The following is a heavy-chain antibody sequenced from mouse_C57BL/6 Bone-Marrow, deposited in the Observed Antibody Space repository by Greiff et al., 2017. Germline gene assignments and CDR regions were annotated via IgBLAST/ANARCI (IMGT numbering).Heavy chain of an antibody. CDR2: IYPRSGNT. D-gene: IGHD2-4*01. Sequence: QLQQSGAELARPGASVKLSCKPSGYTFTSYGISWVKQRTGQGLEWIGEIYPRSGNTYYNEKFKGKATLTADKSSSTAYMELRSLTSEDSAVYFCARSRLRREFAYWGQGTLVTVSA. CDR1: GYTFTSYG. CDR3: ARSRLRREFAY. V-gene: IGHV1-81*01. J-gene: IGHJ3*01.